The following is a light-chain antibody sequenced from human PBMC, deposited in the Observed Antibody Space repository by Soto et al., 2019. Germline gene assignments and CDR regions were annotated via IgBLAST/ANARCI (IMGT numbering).Light chain of an antibody. V-gene: IGKV3-11*01. J-gene: IGKJ1*01. CDR1: QSVNRY. Sequence: EFVLTQSPPPRSLSPGERAPLPCWASQSVNRYLVWYQQKPGQAPRLLMYDASKRATGIPARFSGSGSGTDFTLTISSLEPEDFAVYYCQQRDIWPWTFGQGTKVDIK. CDR2: DAS. CDR3: QQRDIWPWT.